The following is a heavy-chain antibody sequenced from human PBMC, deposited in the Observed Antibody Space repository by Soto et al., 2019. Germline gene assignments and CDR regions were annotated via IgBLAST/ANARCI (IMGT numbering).Heavy chain of an antibody. Sequence: EVQLVESGGGLVQPGGSLRLSCGASGFTFSNYWMHWVRQAPGEGLVWVSRISGDGSFTRFADSVKGRFTISRDNAKNTMSLQMNSLRVDDTAVYYRARVGGGAGNFDYWGQGTLVTVSS. CDR1: GFTFSNYW. CDR3: ARVGGGAGNFDY. V-gene: IGHV3-74*01. J-gene: IGHJ4*02. D-gene: IGHD2-21*01. CDR2: ISGDGSFT.